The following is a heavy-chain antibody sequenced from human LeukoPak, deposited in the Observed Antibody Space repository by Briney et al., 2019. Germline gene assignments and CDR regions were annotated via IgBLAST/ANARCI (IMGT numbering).Heavy chain of an antibody. J-gene: IGHJ5*02. V-gene: IGHV4-61*01. CDR3: ARAPPFYGSRSYYSWYDA. CDR2: IYYSRCT. CDR1: GFSVSCGSYY. Sequence: SETLSFTCTGSGFSVSCGSYYRSWIRQPPGKRLQWIGHIYYSRCTHYNPSLKTRVTKTVDTSKNPFSLKLSSVTAAASAVSYCARAPPFYGSRSYYSWYDAWCQETLVTVSS. D-gene: IGHD3-10*01.